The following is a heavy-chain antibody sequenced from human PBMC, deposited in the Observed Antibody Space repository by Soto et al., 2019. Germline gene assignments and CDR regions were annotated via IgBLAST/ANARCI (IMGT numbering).Heavy chain of an antibody. V-gene: IGHV3-48*02. CDR2: ISSCSSTI. CDR1: GFTFSSYS. CDR3: ASFPLYYYYGMDV. J-gene: IGHJ6*04. Sequence: GESLKISCAASGFTFSSYSMNWVRQAPGKGLEWVSYISSCSSTIYYADSVKGRFTISRDNAKNSLYLQMNSLRDEDTAVYYCASFPLYYYYGMDVWGKGTTVT.